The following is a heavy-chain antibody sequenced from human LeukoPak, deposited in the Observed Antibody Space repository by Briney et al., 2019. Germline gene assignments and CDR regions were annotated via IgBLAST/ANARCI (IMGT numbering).Heavy chain of an antibody. Sequence: SGGSLRLSRAASGFTFSSYAMSWVRQAPGKGLEWVSAISGSGGSTYYADSVKGRFTISRDNSKNTLYLQMNSLRAEDTAVYYCAKPYIRQQLGPDAFDIWGQGTMVTVSS. V-gene: IGHV3-23*01. D-gene: IGHD6-13*01. CDR1: GFTFSSYA. CDR2: ISGSGGST. J-gene: IGHJ3*02. CDR3: AKPYIRQQLGPDAFDI.